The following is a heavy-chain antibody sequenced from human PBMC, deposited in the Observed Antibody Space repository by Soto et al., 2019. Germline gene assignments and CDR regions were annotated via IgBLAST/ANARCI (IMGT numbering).Heavy chain of an antibody. CDR2: IIPIFGTA. J-gene: IGHJ4*02. CDR3: ARGVTVAGLVDGFDY. CDR1: GGTFSSYA. Sequence: GASLKVSCKASGGTFSSYAISWVRQAPGQGLEWMGGIIPIFGTANYAQKFQGRVTITADTSTSTVYMELSSLRSEDTAVYYCARGVTVAGLVDGFDYWGQGTLVTVSS. D-gene: IGHD6-19*01. V-gene: IGHV1-69*06.